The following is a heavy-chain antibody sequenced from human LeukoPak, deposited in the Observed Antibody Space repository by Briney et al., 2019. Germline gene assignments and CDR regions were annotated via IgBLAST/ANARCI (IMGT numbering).Heavy chain of an antibody. CDR1: GFSLTTRGVG. J-gene: IGHJ4*02. CDR2: IYWDDEK. Sequence: SGPTLVKPTHTLTLTCTFSGFSLTTRGVGVGWIRQPPPKALEWLALIYWDDEKFYSPSLKTRVTITRDTSKNQVVLTVTNMDPLDTATYYCAYGAGGYGYFDSWGQGTLVTVSS. D-gene: IGHD5-12*01. CDR3: AYGAGGYGYFDS. V-gene: IGHV2-5*02.